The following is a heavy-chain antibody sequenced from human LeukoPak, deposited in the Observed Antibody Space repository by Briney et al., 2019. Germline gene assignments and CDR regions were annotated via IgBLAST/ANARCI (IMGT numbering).Heavy chain of an antibody. Sequence: PGGSLRLSCAASGFTFSSYGMHWVRQAPGKGLEWVAFIRYDGSNKYYADSVKGRFTISRDNSKNTLYLQMNSLRAEDTAVYYCARPTHYYGSGSYYSIWGQGTMVTVSS. J-gene: IGHJ3*02. CDR2: IRYDGSNK. CDR1: GFTFSSYG. CDR3: ARPTHYYGSGSYYSI. V-gene: IGHV3-30*02. D-gene: IGHD3-10*01.